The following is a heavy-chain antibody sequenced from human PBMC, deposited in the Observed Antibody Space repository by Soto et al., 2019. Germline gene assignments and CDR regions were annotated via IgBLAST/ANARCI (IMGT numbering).Heavy chain of an antibody. V-gene: IGHV1-18*01. CDR2: ISGYNGNT. D-gene: IGHD3-16*02. Sequence: QVPLMQSGTEVKKPGASVKVSCKASGYMFTTYGISWVRQAPGQGLEWMGWISGYNGNTNYAQNLQGRVTVTTDTSTSTAYMELRSLSSDDTAIYYCARDGLLFSGPYRPSRFDYWGLGTQVTVSS. CDR1: GYMFTTYG. J-gene: IGHJ4*02. CDR3: ARDGLLFSGPYRPSRFDY.